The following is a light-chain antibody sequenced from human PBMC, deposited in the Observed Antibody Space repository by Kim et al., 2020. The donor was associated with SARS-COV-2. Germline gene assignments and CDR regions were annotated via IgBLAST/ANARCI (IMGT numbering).Light chain of an antibody. V-gene: IGKV1-9*01. CDR2: AAS. Sequence: ASVGDRVTITCRASQGISSYLAWYQQKPGKATNLLIYAASTLQSGVPSRFSGSGSGTDFTLTISSLQPEDFATYYCQQLNSYPITFGQGTRLEIK. J-gene: IGKJ5*01. CDR3: QQLNSYPIT. CDR1: QGISSY.